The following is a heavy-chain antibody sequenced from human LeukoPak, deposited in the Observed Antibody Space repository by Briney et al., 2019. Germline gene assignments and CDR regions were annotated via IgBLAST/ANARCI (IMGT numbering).Heavy chain of an antibody. CDR3: ARPTVTTYAFDI. V-gene: IGHV4-30-4*02. J-gene: IGHJ3*02. CDR1: GGSISSGDYY. Sequence: SETLSLTCTVSGGSISSGDYYWSWIRQPPGKGLEWIGYIYHSGSTYFNPSLKSRVTISVDTSKNQFSLKLSSVTAADTAVYYCARPTVTTYAFDIWGQGTMVTVSS. CDR2: IYHSGST. D-gene: IGHD4-17*01.